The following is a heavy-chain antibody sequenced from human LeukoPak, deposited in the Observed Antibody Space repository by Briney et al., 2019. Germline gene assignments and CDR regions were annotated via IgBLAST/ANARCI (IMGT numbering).Heavy chain of an antibody. D-gene: IGHD2-2*02. CDR2: INPNSGGT. CDR3: ARAGRDCSSTSCYTGYYYYYYMDV. J-gene: IGHJ6*03. Sequence: GASVKVSCKASGYTFTGYYMHWVRQAPGQGLEWMGWINPNSGGTNYAQKFQGRVTITTDESTSTAYMELSSLISEDTAVYYCARAGRDCSSTSCYTGYYYYYYMDVWGKGTTVTVSS. CDR1: GYTFTGYY. V-gene: IGHV1-2*02.